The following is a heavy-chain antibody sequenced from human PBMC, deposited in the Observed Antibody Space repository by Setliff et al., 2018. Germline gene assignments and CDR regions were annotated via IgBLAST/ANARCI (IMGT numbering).Heavy chain of an antibody. Sequence: LPETLSLTCTVSGGSISSSSYYWGWIRQPPGKGLEWIGSIYYSGSTYYNPSLKSRVTISVDTSKNQFSLKLSSVTAADTAVYYCARGGKILEWLYAHDYWGQGTLVTVSS. J-gene: IGHJ4*02. V-gene: IGHV4-39*07. CDR3: ARGGKILEWLYAHDY. D-gene: IGHD3-3*01. CDR1: GGSISSSSYY. CDR2: IYYSGST.